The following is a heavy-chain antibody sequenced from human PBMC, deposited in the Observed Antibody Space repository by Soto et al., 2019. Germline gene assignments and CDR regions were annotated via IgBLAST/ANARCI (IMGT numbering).Heavy chain of an antibody. CDR3: ARPAVAFYYYGMDV. Sequence: PGGALRLSCVASGFTCSAYAMQWVRQTPGKGLDWVALISYDGSETDYADSVQGRFTISRDNSKNTLFLQMNSLRAEDTALYYCARPAVAFYYYGMDVWGQGTTVTVSS. V-gene: IGHV3-30-3*01. J-gene: IGHJ6*02. D-gene: IGHD6-19*01. CDR1: GFTCSAYA. CDR2: ISYDGSET.